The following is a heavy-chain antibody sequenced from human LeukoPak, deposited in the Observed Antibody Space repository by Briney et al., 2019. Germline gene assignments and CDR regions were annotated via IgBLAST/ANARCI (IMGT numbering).Heavy chain of an antibody. J-gene: IGHJ6*02. CDR3: AKGLYDSSGYYYVDYYYYGMDV. Sequence: GGSLRLSCAASGFTFDDYAMHWVRQAPGKGLEWVSGISWNSGSIGYADSVKGRFTISRDNAKNSLYPQMNSLRAEDTALYYCAKGLYDSSGYYYVDYYYYGMDVWGQGTTVTVSS. D-gene: IGHD3-22*01. CDR2: ISWNSGSI. CDR1: GFTFDDYA. V-gene: IGHV3-9*01.